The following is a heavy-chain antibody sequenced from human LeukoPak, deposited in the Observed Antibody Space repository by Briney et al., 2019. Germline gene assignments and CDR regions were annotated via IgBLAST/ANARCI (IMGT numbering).Heavy chain of an antibody. V-gene: IGHV4-30-4*08. CDR1: GGSISSGDYY. Sequence: SQTLSLTCTVSGGSISSGDYYWSWIRQPPGKGLEWIGYIYYRGSTYYNPSLKSRVTISVDTSKNQFSLKLSSVTASDTAVHYGAREGARLRFFRPVDPCGQGTLVTVSS. CDR3: AREGARLRFFRPVDP. D-gene: IGHD3-3*01. J-gene: IGHJ5*01. CDR2: IYYRGST.